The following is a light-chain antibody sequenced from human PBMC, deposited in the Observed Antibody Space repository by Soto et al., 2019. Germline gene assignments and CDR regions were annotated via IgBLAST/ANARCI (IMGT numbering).Light chain of an antibody. CDR3: QQYGSSPWT. J-gene: IGKJ1*01. Sequence: IVLTQSPGTLSLSPGDRATLSCRASQSVSSSFLAWYQQKNGQAPRLLIHGASSRDTGIPDRFSGSGSGTDFTLTISRLEPEDFAVYYCQQYGSSPWTFGQGTKVDIK. CDR1: QSVSSSF. CDR2: GAS. V-gene: IGKV3-20*01.